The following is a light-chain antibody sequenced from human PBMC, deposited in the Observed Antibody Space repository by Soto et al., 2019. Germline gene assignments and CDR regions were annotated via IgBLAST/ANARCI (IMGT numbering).Light chain of an antibody. V-gene: IGKV3-20*01. J-gene: IGKJ1*01. CDR3: QQYGSSRT. CDR1: QSVSSSY. Sequence: EIVLTQSPGTLYLSPGERATLSCRASQSVSSSYLAWYQQKPGQAPTLLIYGAPSRATGIPDRFSGSGYGTDFTLTISRLEPEDFAVYYCQQYGSSRTFGQGTNVQIK. CDR2: GAP.